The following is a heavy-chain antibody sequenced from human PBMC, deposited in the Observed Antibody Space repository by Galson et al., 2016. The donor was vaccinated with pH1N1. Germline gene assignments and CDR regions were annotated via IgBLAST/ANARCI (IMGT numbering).Heavy chain of an antibody. D-gene: IGHD3-22*01. CDR2: IIPIFNTA. CDR3: AREDYYDTDLSDWYFDL. V-gene: IGHV1-69*13. J-gene: IGHJ2*01. Sequence: SVKVSCKASGGTFGSFGINWVRQAPGQGLEWMGGIIPIFNTAKYARNFQGRVTITADESTTTAYMELSSLRSDDTAVYFFAREDYYDTDLSDWYFDLWGRGTLLTVSS. CDR1: GGTFGSFG.